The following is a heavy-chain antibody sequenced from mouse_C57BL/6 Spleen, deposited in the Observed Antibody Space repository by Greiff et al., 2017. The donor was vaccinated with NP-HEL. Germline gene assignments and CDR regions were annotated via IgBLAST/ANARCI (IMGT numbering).Heavy chain of an antibody. CDR2: IYLGSGST. D-gene: IGHD1-1*01. CDR3: AREGYCGSSHWYVDV. V-gene: IGHV1-55*01. Sequence: QVQLQQPGAELVKPGASVKMSCKASGYTFTSYWITWVKQRPGQGLEWIGDIYLGSGSTNYNEKFKSKATLTVDTSSSTAYMQLSSLTSEDSAVYYGAREGYCGSSHWYVDVWGTGTTVTVSS. CDR1: GYTFTSYW. J-gene: IGHJ1*03.